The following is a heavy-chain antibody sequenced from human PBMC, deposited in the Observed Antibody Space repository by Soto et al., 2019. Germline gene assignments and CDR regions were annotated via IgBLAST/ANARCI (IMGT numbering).Heavy chain of an antibody. V-gene: IGHV1-69*06. CDR1: GGTFSSYA. CDR3: ARWDAAAGTFDY. CDR2: IIPIFGTA. J-gene: IGHJ4*02. D-gene: IGHD6-13*01. Sequence: SVKVSCKASGGTFSSYAISWVRQAPGQGLEWMGGIIPIFGTANYAQKFRGRVTITADKSTSTAYMELSSLRSEDTAVYYCARWDAAAGTFDYWGQGTLVTVSS.